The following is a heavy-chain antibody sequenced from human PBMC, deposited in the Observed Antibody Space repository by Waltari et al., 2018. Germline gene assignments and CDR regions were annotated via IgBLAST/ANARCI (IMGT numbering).Heavy chain of an antibody. V-gene: IGHV4-59*01. CDR2: IYYSGST. D-gene: IGHD3-10*01. CDR1: GGSISSYY. Sequence: QVQLQESGPGLVKPSETLSLTCTVSGGSISSYYWSWIRQPPGKGLEWIGYIYYSGSTNYNPSLKSRVTISVDTSKNQFSLKLSSVTAADTAVYYCASSARFGSPLEVDYWGQGTLVTVSS. CDR3: ASSARFGSPLEVDY. J-gene: IGHJ4*02.